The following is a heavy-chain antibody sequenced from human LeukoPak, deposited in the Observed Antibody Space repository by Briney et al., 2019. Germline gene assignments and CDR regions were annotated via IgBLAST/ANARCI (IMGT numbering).Heavy chain of an antibody. J-gene: IGHJ4*02. V-gene: IGHV1-2*04. CDR2: INPNSGGT. Sequence: ASVKVSCKASGYTFTGYYMHWVRQAPGQGLEWMGWINPNSGGTNYAQKFQGWVTMTRDTSISTAHMELSRLRSDDTAVYYCARALRYSYGFYFDYWGQGTLVTVSS. CDR3: ARALRYSYGFYFDY. D-gene: IGHD5-18*01. CDR1: GYTFTGYY.